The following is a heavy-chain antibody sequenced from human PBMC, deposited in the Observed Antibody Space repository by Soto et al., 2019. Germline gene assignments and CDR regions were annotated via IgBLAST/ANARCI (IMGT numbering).Heavy chain of an antibody. CDR2: FNPNSGDT. CDR3: AREASAVISLDY. Sequence: SVKVSCKASGYTFTAYSMHWVRQAPGQGLEWVGWFNPNSGDTIYAQKFQGRVTLTRDTSIGTAYMELYSLTSDDTAVYYRAREASAVISLDYWGQGTLVTVSS. J-gene: IGHJ4*02. CDR1: GYTFTAYS. D-gene: IGHD6-19*01. V-gene: IGHV1-2*02.